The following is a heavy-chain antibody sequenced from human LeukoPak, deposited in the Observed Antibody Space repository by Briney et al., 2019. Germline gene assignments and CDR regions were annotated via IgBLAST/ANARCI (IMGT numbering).Heavy chain of an antibody. D-gene: IGHD3-16*02. Sequence: PGGSLRLSCAASGFTFSSYGMNWVWQAPGKGLEWVSSISGSSGYIYYADSVKGRFTISRDNAKNSLYLQMNSLRAEDTAVYYCARDHLRVGELSFDYWGQGTLVTVSS. CDR1: GFTFSSYG. V-gene: IGHV3-21*01. CDR2: ISGSSGYI. J-gene: IGHJ4*01. CDR3: ARDHLRVGELSFDY.